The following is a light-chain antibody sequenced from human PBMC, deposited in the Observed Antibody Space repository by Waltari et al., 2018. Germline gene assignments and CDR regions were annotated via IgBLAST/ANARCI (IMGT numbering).Light chain of an antibody. CDR2: GAS. Sequence: VLTQSPATLSLSPGERATLPCRASQSVGFSLAWYQQKPGQAPRLLIYGASKGATGMPARFSGSGSGTDFTLTISSLEPGDFAVYYCQQHSTWPLTFGGGTKVEIK. CDR1: QSVGFS. CDR3: QQHSTWPLT. J-gene: IGKJ4*01. V-gene: IGKV3-11*01.